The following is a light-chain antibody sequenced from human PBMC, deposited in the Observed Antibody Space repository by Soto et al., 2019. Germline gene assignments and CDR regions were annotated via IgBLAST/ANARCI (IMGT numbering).Light chain of an antibody. CDR2: DVN. V-gene: IGLV2-14*03. CDR3: SSFTSSTSYV. CDR1: SSDVGSYTS. J-gene: IGLJ1*01. Sequence: QAVRTQPGSRFGAPGQSSGLICPGNSSDVGSYTSVSWYQQYPGKAPKLMIHDVNNRPSGISDRFSGSKSGNTASLTISGLQAEDEADYYCSSFTSSTSYVFGTGTKVTVL.